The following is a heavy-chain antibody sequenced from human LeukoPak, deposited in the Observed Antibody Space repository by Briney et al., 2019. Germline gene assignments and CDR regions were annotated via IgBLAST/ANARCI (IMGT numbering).Heavy chain of an antibody. J-gene: IGHJ6*03. CDR3: AKYHDFWSGYYYMDV. CDR2: INHSGST. Sequence: SETLSLTCAVYGGSFSTYYWSWIRQPPGKGLEWIGEINHSGSTNYNPSLKSRVTISLDTSKNQFSLKLSSVTAADTAVYYCAKYHDFWSGYYYMDVWGKGTTVTVSS. CDR1: GGSFSTYY. V-gene: IGHV4-34*01. D-gene: IGHD3-3*01.